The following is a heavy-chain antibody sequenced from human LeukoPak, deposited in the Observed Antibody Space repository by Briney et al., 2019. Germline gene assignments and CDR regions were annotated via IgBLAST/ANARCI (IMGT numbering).Heavy chain of an antibody. CDR1: GYTFTSYD. V-gene: IGHV1-8*01. Sequence: ASVKVSCKASGYTFTSYDINWVRQATGQGLEWMGWMNPNSGNTGYAQKFQGRVTMTRNTSISTAYMELSSLRSEDTAVYYCARGLLSSYWFDPWGQGTLVTVSS. CDR2: MNPNSGNT. D-gene: IGHD6-19*01. CDR3: ARGLLSSYWFDP. J-gene: IGHJ5*02.